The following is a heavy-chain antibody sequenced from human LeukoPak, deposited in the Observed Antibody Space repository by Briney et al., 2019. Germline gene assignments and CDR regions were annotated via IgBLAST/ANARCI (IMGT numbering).Heavy chain of an antibody. D-gene: IGHD2-21*01. Sequence: ASVTVTLKATVYTFTSYGNSWLRQAPGQGLEWMGCISPYNGNTNYAPKLQGRLTITTDTSTSTAYMELRSLRSDDTAVYYCARDRQCGYWGQGTLVTVSS. V-gene: IGHV1-18*01. CDR3: ARDRQCGY. CDR2: ISPYNGNT. CDR1: VYTFTSYG. J-gene: IGHJ4*02.